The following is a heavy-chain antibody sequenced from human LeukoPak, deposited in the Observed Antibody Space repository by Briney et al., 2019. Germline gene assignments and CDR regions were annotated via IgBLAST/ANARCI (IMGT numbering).Heavy chain of an antibody. CDR3: AKKAPGADWSLVY. J-gene: IGHJ4*02. D-gene: IGHD1-1*01. V-gene: IGHV3-30*18. Sequence: GRSLRLSCAASGFTFSSYGMHWVRQAPGKGLEWVAVTSYDGSSKYYADSVKGRFTISRDNSKNTLYLEMNSLRAEDTAVYYCAKKAPGADWSLVYWGQGTLVTVSS. CDR2: TSYDGSSK. CDR1: GFTFSSYG.